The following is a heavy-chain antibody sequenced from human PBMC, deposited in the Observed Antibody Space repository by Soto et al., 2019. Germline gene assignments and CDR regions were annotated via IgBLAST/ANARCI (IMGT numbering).Heavy chain of an antibody. CDR3: AKEAGELSTRSFDY. CDR1: GFTFSSYS. Sequence: EVQLVESGGGLVKPGGSLRLSCAASGFTFSSYSMNWVRQAPGKGLEWVSSISSSSSYIYYADSVKGRFTISRDNANNSLYLQMTSLRAEDTAVYYCAKEAGELSTRSFDYWGQGTLVTVSS. CDR2: ISSSSSYI. V-gene: IGHV3-21*01. J-gene: IGHJ4*02. D-gene: IGHD3-16*02.